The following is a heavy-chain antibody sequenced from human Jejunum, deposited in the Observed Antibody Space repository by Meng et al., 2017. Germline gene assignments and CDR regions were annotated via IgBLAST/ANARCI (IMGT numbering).Heavy chain of an antibody. J-gene: IGHJ4*02. CDR2: ISYDAINK. D-gene: IGHD1-1*01. CDR1: GFAFSDYA. CDR3: ARRGSLARRPGPFGY. Sequence: GESLKISCAASGFAFSDYAMHWVRQAPGKGLEWLTIISYDAINKFYSDSVKGRFSISRDNSKNTLYLQMYSLGPDDTAVYYCARRGSLARRPGPFGYWGQGTLVTVSS. V-gene: IGHV3-30*01.